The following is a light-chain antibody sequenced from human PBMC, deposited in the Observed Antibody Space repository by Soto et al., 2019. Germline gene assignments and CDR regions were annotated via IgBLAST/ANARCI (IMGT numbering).Light chain of an antibody. CDR1: SSDVGGYNY. J-gene: IGLJ1*01. Sequence: QSALSQPASVSGSPGQSITISCTGTSSDVGGYNYVSWYQQHPGKAPKLMIYEVSRRPSGVSNRSSGSKSGNTASLTISGLQAEDEADYYCSSFARSSTPFGSGTKVTVL. CDR3: SSFARSSTP. CDR2: EVS. V-gene: IGLV2-23*02.